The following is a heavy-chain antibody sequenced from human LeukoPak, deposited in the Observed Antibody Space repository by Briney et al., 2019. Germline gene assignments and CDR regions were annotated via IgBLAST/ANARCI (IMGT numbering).Heavy chain of an antibody. Sequence: SQTLSLTCTVSGGSVSSGDYFWSWIRQSPGKGLEWIGYTYYRGSTYYNPSLKTRVTISVDTSKNQFSLKLSSVTAADTAVYYCARGDIVVVPAVKDWGQGTLVTVSS. D-gene: IGHD2-2*01. CDR2: TYYRGST. J-gene: IGHJ4*02. CDR1: GGSVSSGDYF. CDR3: ARGDIVVVPAVKD. V-gene: IGHV4-30-4*08.